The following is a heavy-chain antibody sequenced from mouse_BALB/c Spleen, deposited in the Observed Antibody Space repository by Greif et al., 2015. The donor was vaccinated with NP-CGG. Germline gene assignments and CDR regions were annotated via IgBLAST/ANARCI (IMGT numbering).Heavy chain of an antibody. V-gene: IGHV1-7*01. J-gene: IGHJ1*01. CDR2: INPSTGYT. CDR1: GYTFTSYW. Sequence: QVQLQQPGAELAKPGASVKMSCKASGYTFTSYWMHWVKQRPGQGLEWIVYINPSTGYTEYNQKFKDKATLAADKSSSTAYTQLSSLTSEDSAVYYCATGTYFDVWGAGTTVTVSS. D-gene: IGHD4-1*01. CDR3: ATGTYFDV.